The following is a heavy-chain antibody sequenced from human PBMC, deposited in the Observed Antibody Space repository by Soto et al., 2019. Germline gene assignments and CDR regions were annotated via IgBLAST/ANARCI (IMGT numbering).Heavy chain of an antibody. J-gene: IGHJ4*02. CDR1: GFTFSSYA. CDR3: AKTPSYSGYDSPSPYHFDY. Sequence: PGGSLRLSCASSGFTFSSYAMSWVRQAPGKGLEWVSAISGSGGSTYYADSVKGRFTISRDNSKNTLYLQMNSLRAEDTAVYYCAKTPSYSGYDSPSPYHFDYWGQGTLVTVSS. CDR2: ISGSGGST. D-gene: IGHD5-12*01. V-gene: IGHV3-23*01.